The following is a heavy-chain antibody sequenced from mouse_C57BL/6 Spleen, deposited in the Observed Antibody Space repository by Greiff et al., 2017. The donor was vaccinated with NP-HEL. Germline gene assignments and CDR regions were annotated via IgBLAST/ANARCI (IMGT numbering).Heavy chain of an antibody. CDR1: GYTFTSYW. V-gene: IGHV1-69*01. D-gene: IGHD1-1*01. J-gene: IGHJ4*01. Sequence: QVQLQQPGAELVMPGASVKLSCKASGYTFTSYWMHWVKQRPGQGLEWIGEIDPSDSYTNYNQKFKGKSTLTVDKSSSTAYMQLSSLTSEDSAVYYCALYYCSSYYAMDYWGQGTSVTVSS. CDR3: ALYYCSSYYAMDY. CDR2: IDPSDSYT.